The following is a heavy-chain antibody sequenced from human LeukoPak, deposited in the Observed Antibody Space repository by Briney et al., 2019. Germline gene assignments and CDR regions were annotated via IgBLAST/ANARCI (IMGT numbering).Heavy chain of an antibody. J-gene: IGHJ4*02. CDR3: AKGAQYDFWSGYTLEYFDV. Sequence: GGSLRLSCAASGFTFSNYAMNWVRQAPGKGLEWVSFISGSGSSTHYADSVKGRFTISRDNSNNTLYLRINSLRAEDTAAYYCAKGAQYDFWSGYTLEYFDVWGKGTLVTVSS. V-gene: IGHV3-23*01. D-gene: IGHD3-3*01. CDR2: ISGSGSST. CDR1: GFTFSNYA.